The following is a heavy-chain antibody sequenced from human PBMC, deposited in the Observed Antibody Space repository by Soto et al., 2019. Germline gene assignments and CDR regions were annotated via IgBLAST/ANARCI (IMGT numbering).Heavy chain of an antibody. CDR2: IWYDGSNK. CDR1: GFTFSSYG. J-gene: IGHJ4*02. Sequence: GGSLRLSCAASGFTFSSYGMHWVRQAPGKGLEWVAVIWYDGSNKYYADSVKGRFTISRDNSKNTLYLQMNRLRAEDTAVYYCARASGRGHESMYYFDYWGQGTLVTVSS. CDR3: ARASGRGHESMYYFDY. V-gene: IGHV3-33*01. D-gene: IGHD3-10*01.